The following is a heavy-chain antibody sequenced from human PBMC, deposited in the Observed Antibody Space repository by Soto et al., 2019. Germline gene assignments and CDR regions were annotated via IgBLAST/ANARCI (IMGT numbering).Heavy chain of an antibody. CDR2: INAGNGNT. CDR1: GYTFTSYA. V-gene: IGHV1-3*01. CDR3: ARGLAVAKQWFDP. J-gene: IGHJ5*02. D-gene: IGHD6-19*01. Sequence: QVQLVQSGAEVKKPGASVKVSCKASGYTFTSYAMHWVRQAPGQRLERMGWINAGNGNTKYSQKFQGRVTITRDTSASTAYMELSSLRSEYTAVYYCARGLAVAKQWFDPWGQSTVVTVSS.